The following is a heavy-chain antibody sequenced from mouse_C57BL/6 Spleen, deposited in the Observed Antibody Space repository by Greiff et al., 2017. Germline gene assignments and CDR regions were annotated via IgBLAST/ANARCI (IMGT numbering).Heavy chain of an antibody. J-gene: IGHJ1*03. V-gene: IGHV1-81*01. CDR2: IYPRSGNT. Sequence: VQGVESGAELARPGASVKLSCKASGYTFTSYGISWVKQRTGQGLEWIGEIYPRSGNTYYNEKFKGKATLTADKSSSTAYMELRSLTSEDSAVYFCARRDYDGYFDVWGTGTTVTVSS. CDR1: GYTFTSYG. CDR3: ARRDYDGYFDV. D-gene: IGHD2-4*01.